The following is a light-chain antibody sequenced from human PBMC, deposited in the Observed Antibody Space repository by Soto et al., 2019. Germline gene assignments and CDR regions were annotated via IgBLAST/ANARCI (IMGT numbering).Light chain of an antibody. CDR2: GAS. V-gene: IGKV3-15*01. CDR3: QQYNNWPYT. Sequence: EIVMTQSPATLAVSPGERAALSCRASQSVSSNVAWYQQKPGQAPRLLIYGASSRATGTPARFSGSGSGTEFTLIISSLQSEDFAVYYCQQYNNWPYTFGLGTKLEMK. J-gene: IGKJ2*01. CDR1: QSVSSN.